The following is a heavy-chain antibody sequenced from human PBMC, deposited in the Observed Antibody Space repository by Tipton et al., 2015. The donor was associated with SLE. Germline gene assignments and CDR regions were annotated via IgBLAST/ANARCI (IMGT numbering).Heavy chain of an antibody. Sequence: VQLVQSGGGLIQPGGSLRLSCAASGFTFSSYSMNWVRQAPGKGLEWVSSISSSSSYIYYADSVKGRFTISRDNAKNSLYLQMNSLRAEDTAVYYCASLSRLRLGELSFFDAFDIWGQGTMVTVSS. CDR1: GFTFSSYS. V-gene: IGHV3-21*01. CDR2: ISSSSSYI. J-gene: IGHJ3*02. CDR3: ASLSRLRLGELSFFDAFDI. D-gene: IGHD3-16*02.